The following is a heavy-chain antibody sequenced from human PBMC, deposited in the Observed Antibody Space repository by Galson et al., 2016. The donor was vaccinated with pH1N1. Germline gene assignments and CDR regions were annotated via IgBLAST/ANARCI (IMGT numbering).Heavy chain of an antibody. J-gene: IGHJ3*01. CDR3: AREPAESVNLAFDV. D-gene: IGHD1-14*01. CDR2: IYSGGTT. V-gene: IGHV3-66*02. Sequence: SLRLSCAASEFSVSSHYMNWVRQATGKGLEWVSVIYSGGTTKYADSVQGRFTSSRDTSTNTLFLHMKSLRLEDTAVYFCAREPAESVNLAFDVWGRGTMVTVSS. CDR1: EFSVSSHY.